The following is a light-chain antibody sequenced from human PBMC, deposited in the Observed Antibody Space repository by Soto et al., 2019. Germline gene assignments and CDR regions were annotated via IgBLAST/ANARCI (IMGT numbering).Light chain of an antibody. CDR1: QGIRND. CDR3: LQDYSYPRT. CDR2: SAS. Sequence: AIQMTQSPSSLSASVGDRVTISCRTSQGIRNDVGWYQQRPGTAPKLLIYSASNLQSGVPSRFSGSGFGTDFTLTISSLQPEDSATYYCLQDYSYPRTFGGGTKVDIK. V-gene: IGKV1-6*01. J-gene: IGKJ4*01.